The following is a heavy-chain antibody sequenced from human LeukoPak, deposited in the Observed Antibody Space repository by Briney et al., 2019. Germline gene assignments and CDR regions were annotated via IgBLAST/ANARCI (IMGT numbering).Heavy chain of an antibody. J-gene: IGHJ4*02. CDR2: ISYDGSNK. CDR1: GFTFSSYA. CDR3: ARDSSDYGGSPDY. D-gene: IGHD4-23*01. V-gene: IGHV3-30-3*01. Sequence: GGSLRLSCAASGFTFSSYAMHWVRQAPGKGLEWVAVISYDGSNKYYADPVKGRFTISRDNSKNTLYLQMNSLRAEDTAVYYCARDSSDYGGSPDYWGQGTLVTVSS.